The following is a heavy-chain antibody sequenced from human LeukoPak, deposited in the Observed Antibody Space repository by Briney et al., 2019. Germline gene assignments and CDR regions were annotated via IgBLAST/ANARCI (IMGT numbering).Heavy chain of an antibody. D-gene: IGHD6-13*01. V-gene: IGHV1-69*13. J-gene: IGHJ4*02. CDR1: GGTFSSYD. CDR2: IIPIFGTS. Sequence: ASVKVSCKASGGTFSSYDISWVRQAPGRGLEWMGGIIPIFGTSNYAQNFQGRVTITADESTSTAYMELSSLRSEDTAVYYCARVRSYSSSWYGLYYFDYWGQGTLVTVSS. CDR3: ARVRSYSSSWYGLYYFDY.